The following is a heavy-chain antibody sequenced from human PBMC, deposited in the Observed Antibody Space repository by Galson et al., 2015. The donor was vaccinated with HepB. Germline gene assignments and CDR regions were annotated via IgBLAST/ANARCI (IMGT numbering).Heavy chain of an antibody. CDR1: GGTFSSYA. V-gene: IGHV1-69*10. D-gene: IGHD4-11*01. J-gene: IGHJ6*03. Sequence: SVKVSCKASGGTFSSYAISWVRQAPGQGLEWMGGIIPILGIANYAQKFQGRVTITADKSTSTAYMELSSLRSEDTAVYYCARSTVTQYYYYYYMDGWGKGTTVTVSS. CDR3: ARSTVTQYYYYYYMDG. CDR2: IIPILGIA.